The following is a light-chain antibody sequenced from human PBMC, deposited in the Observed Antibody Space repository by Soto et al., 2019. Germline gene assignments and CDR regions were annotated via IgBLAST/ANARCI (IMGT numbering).Light chain of an antibody. Sequence: EIALTQSPGTLSLSPGERATLSCRASQSVSSNLAWYQQKPGQAPRLLIYGASTRATGIPARFSGSGSGTEFTLTISSLHPEDFVTYYCQESYNFSRTFGPGTKVDIK. CDR2: GAS. CDR1: QSVSSN. CDR3: QESYNFSRT. J-gene: IGKJ3*01. V-gene: IGKV3-15*01.